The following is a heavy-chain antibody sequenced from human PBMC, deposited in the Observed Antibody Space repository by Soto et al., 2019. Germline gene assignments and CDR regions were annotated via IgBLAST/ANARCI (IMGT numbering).Heavy chain of an antibody. CDR1: GFTFSSYA. V-gene: IGHV3-23*01. D-gene: IGHD3-22*01. CDR3: AKGGGTYWDDTTAYSDFDY. CDR2: IGGSGDWT. J-gene: IGHJ4*02. Sequence: GSRRLSCAASGFTFSSYAMSWVRQAPGKGLEWVSAIGGSGDWTYYADSVKGRFTISRDNSKNTLSLQMISLRAEDTAVYYCAKGGGTYWDDTTAYSDFDYLPQGP.